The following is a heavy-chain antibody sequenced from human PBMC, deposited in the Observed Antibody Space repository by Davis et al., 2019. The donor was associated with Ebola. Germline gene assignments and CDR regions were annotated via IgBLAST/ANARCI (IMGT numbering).Heavy chain of an antibody. CDR3: ARDSTYSYCSSTSCYHLTIREGDYYYYGMDV. D-gene: IGHD2-2*01. CDR2: ISAYNGNT. J-gene: IGHJ6*02. CDR1: GYTFTSYG. V-gene: IGHV1-18*01. Sequence: ASVKVSCKASGYTFTSYGISWVRQAPGQGLEWMGWISAYNGNTNYAQKPQGRVTMTTDTSTSTAYMELRSLRSDDTAVYYCARDSTYSYCSSTSCYHLTIREGDYYYYGMDVWGQGTTVTVSS.